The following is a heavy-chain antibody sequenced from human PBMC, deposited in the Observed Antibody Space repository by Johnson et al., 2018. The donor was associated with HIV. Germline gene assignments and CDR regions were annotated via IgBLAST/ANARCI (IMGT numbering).Heavy chain of an antibody. Sequence: VQLVESGGGLVQPGGSLRLSCAASGFTFTTYDMHWVRQGTGKGLEWVSGIGTGGDTHYPDSVKGRFTISRENAKNSLYLQMNSLRAGDTAVYYCARSRWGSTLGALDIGGQVTMVTVSS. CDR2: IGTGGDT. D-gene: IGHD1-26*01. CDR3: ARSRWGSTLGALDI. CDR1: GFTFTTYD. V-gene: IGHV3-13*01. J-gene: IGHJ3*02.